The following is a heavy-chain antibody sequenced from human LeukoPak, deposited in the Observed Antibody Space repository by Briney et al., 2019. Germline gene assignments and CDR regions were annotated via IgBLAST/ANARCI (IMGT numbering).Heavy chain of an antibody. D-gene: IGHD5-18*01. J-gene: IGHJ6*03. CDR2: ISACNGNT. Sequence: ASVKVSCRASGYTFTSYGISWVRQAPGQGLEWMGWISACNGNTNYAQKLQGRVTMTTDTSTSTAYMELRRLRSHDTAVYYCAREGVDTAMDPYYYYYYMDVWGKGTTVTISS. V-gene: IGHV1-18*01. CDR3: AREGVDTAMDPYYYYYYMDV. CDR1: GYTFTSYG.